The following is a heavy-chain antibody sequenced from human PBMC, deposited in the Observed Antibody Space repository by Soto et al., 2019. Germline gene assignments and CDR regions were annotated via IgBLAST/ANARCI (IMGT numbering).Heavy chain of an antibody. Sequence: EVQLVESGGGLVQPGGSLRLSCSASGFTFSSYAMHWVRQAPGKGLEYVSAIRSDGGGTYYADSVKGRFTISRDNSKNTLYLQMSSLRPEDTAVYHCVKPPGYYYDSSTYYTVWGQGTLVPVSS. D-gene: IGHD3-22*01. CDR2: IRSDGGGT. CDR3: VKPPGYYYDSSTYYTV. CDR1: GFTFSSYA. V-gene: IGHV3-64D*06. J-gene: IGHJ4*02.